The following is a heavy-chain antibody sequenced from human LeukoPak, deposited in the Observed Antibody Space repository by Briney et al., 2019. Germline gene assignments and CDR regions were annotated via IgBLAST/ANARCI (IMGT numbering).Heavy chain of an antibody. J-gene: IGHJ6*02. D-gene: IGHD2/OR15-2a*01. CDR2: IYSSGST. V-gene: IGHV4-59*12. CDR3: AREGISARRGYYGMDV. CDR1: GGSISSYY. Sequence: SETLSLTCTVSGGSISSYYWSWIRQHPGEGLEWIGYIYSSGSTSYNPSLKSRVTISLDTSKNQFSLKLSSVTAADTAVYYCAREGISARRGYYGMDVWGQGTTVTVSS.